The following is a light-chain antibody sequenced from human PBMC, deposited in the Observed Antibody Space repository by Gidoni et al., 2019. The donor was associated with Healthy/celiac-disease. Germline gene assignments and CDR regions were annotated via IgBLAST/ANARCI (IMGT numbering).Light chain of an antibody. V-gene: IGKV1-5*03. Sequence: DIQMTQSPSTLSASVGDRVTITCRASQSISSWLAWYQQKPGKAPKLLIYKASSLESGVPSRFSGSGSGTEFTLTISSLQPDDFATYYCQQYNSYSPTFXSXTKVDIK. CDR1: QSISSW. CDR2: KAS. J-gene: IGKJ3*01. CDR3: QQYNSYSPT.